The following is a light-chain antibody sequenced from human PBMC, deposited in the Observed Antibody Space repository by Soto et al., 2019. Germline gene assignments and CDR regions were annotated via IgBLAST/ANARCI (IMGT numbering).Light chain of an antibody. CDR3: QQDNSFPHT. J-gene: IGKJ2*01. Sequence: DIQMPPSPSSVSASVGDSVTITCRASQGISSCLAWYQQKPGKAPKLLIYAASSLQSGVPSRFSGSGSGTDFTLTISSLQPEDVATYYCQQDNSFPHTFGQGTKLEIK. V-gene: IGKV1-12*01. CDR2: AAS. CDR1: QGISSC.